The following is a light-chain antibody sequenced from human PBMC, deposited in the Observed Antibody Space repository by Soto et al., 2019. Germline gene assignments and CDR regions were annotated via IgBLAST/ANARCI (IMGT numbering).Light chain of an antibody. CDR2: DAS. CDR3: QQRSAWPIT. Sequence: EIVLTQSPGTLSLSPGERATLSCRASQNLDSYLAWYQQKPGQPPRLLIYDASSRATGIPARFSGSGSGTDFTLTISSLEAEDFAVYYCQQRSAWPITFGGGTKVEIK. V-gene: IGKV3-11*01. J-gene: IGKJ4*01. CDR1: QNLDSY.